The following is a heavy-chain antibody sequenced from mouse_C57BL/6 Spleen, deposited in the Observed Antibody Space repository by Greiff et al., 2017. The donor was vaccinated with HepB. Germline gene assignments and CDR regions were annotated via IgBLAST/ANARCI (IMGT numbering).Heavy chain of an antibody. Sequence: EVHLVESGGGLVQPGGSLKLSCAASGFTFSDYGMAWVRQAPRKGPEWVAFISNLAYSIYYADTVTGRFTISRENAKNTLYLEMSSLRSEDTAMYYCARLGWDGYYFDYWGQGTTLTVSS. V-gene: IGHV5-15*01. CDR1: GFTFSDYG. CDR3: ARLGWDGYYFDY. J-gene: IGHJ2*01. D-gene: IGHD4-1*01. CDR2: ISNLAYSI.